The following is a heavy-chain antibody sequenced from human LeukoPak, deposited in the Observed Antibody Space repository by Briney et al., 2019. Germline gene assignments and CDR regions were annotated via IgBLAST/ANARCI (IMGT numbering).Heavy chain of an antibody. Sequence: SVKVSCKASGGTVRRYAVNWVRQAPGQGLEWMVGIVPMSGITVYAQKFQGRVTVSTDESTNTDYMEVSSLTSEDTAVYYCTTYGGNTAEYFQYWGQGTLVTVSS. CDR1: GGTVRRYA. V-gene: IGHV1-69*05. CDR3: TTYGGNTAEYFQY. D-gene: IGHD4/OR15-4a*01. CDR2: IVPMSGIT. J-gene: IGHJ1*01.